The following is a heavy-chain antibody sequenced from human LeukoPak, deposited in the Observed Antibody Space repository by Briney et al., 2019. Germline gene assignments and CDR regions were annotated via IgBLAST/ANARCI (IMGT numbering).Heavy chain of an antibody. Sequence: PSETLSLTCTVSGYSINNGYYWAWIRQPPGKGLQWIGSIYHSGSTYYNPSLKSRVTISVDTSKNQFSLKLSSVTAADTAVYYCARPVGVWVVAAGWFDPWGQGTLVTVSS. D-gene: IGHD2-15*01. CDR3: ARPVGVWVVAAGWFDP. CDR1: GYSINNGYY. CDR2: IYHSGST. J-gene: IGHJ5*02. V-gene: IGHV4-38-2*02.